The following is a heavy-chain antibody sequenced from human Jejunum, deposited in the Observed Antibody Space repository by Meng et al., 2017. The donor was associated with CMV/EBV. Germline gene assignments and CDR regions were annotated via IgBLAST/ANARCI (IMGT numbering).Heavy chain of an antibody. Sequence: SSKSNERRWHRQSKGKGLEWIGNIYYTGTINYNPNQKSRVTISLEESKTQFSLTINSVTAADTAVYYCARDSLSIVKVVSPLPYYWGQGTLVTVSS. V-gene: IGHV4-59*01. CDR3: ARDSLSIVKVVSPLPYY. J-gene: IGHJ4*02. CDR1: SSKSNE. D-gene: IGHD3-3*01. CDR2: IYYTGTI.